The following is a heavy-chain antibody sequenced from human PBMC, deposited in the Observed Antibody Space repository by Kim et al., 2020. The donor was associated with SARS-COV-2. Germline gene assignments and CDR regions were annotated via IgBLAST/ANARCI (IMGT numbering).Heavy chain of an antibody. Sequence: GGSLRLSCAASGFTFDDYAMHWVRQAPGKGLEWVSGISWNSGSIGYADSVKGRFTISRDNAKNSLYLQMNSLRAEDTALYYCAKGGVGGIAARALVYWGQGTLVTVSS. J-gene: IGHJ4*02. CDR1: GFTFDDYA. D-gene: IGHD6-13*01. CDR2: ISWNSGSI. V-gene: IGHV3-9*01. CDR3: AKGGVGGIAARALVY.